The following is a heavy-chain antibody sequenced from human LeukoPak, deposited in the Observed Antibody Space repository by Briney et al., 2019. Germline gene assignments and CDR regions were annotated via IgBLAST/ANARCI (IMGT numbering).Heavy chain of an antibody. V-gene: IGHV1-8*01. J-gene: IGHJ4*02. CDR3: ARAHSAVPGTRTPGSIDY. CDR1: GYTFTSYD. D-gene: IGHD6-19*01. Sequence: GASVKVSCKASGYTFTSYDINWVRQATGQGLEWMGWMNPNSGNTGYAKKFQGRVTMTRNTSISTAYMELSILRSEDTAVYYCARAHSAVPGTRTPGSIDYWGQGTLVTVSS. CDR2: MNPNSGNT.